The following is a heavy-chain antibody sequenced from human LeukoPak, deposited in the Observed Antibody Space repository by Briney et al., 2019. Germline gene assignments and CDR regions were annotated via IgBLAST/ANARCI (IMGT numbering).Heavy chain of an antibody. CDR2: TYYSGTT. J-gene: IGHJ4*02. CDR3: ARGGSGSGGDFDY. Sequence: PSETLSLTCTVSGGSISASSYYWGWIRQPPGKGLEWIATTYYSGTTYYNPSLKSRVTISVDTSKNQFSLNLSSVTAADTAVYYCARGGSGSGGDFDYWGQGTLVTVSS. D-gene: IGHD2-15*01. V-gene: IGHV4-39*01. CDR1: GGSISASSYY.